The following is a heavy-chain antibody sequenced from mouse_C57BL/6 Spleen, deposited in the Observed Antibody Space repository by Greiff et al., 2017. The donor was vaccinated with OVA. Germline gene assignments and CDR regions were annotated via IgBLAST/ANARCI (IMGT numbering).Heavy chain of an antibody. J-gene: IGHJ3*01. V-gene: IGHV1-52*01. CDR2: IDPSDSET. CDR3: AREDGSSYGFAY. CDR1: GYTFTSYW. D-gene: IGHD1-1*01. Sequence: VQLQQPGAELVRPGSSVKLSCKASGYTFTSYWMHWVKQRPIQGLEWIGNIDPSDSETHYNQKFKDKATLTVDKSSSTAYMQLSSLTSEDSAVYYCAREDGSSYGFAYWGQGTLVTVSA.